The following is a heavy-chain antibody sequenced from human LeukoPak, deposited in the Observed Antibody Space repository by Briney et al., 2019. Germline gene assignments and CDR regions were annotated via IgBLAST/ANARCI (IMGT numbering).Heavy chain of an antibody. J-gene: IGHJ4*02. CDR1: GFTFSSYA. V-gene: IGHV3-30*02. CDR2: IRYDGSNK. Sequence: GGSLRLSCAASGFTFSSYAMHWVRQAPGKGLEWVAFIRYDGSNKYYADSVKGRFTISRDNSKNTLYLQMNSLRAEDTAVYYCAKGGPTWVVVVTRSYYFDYWGQGTLVTVSS. CDR3: AKGGPTWVVVVTRSYYFDY. D-gene: IGHD3-22*01.